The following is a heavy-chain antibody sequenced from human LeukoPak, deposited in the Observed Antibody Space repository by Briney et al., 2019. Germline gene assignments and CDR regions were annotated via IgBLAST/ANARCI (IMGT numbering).Heavy chain of an antibody. D-gene: IGHD3-3*01. CDR3: ARAKDDFWSGYPPSDYYYMDV. J-gene: IGHJ6*03. CDR1: GGSISSYY. Sequence: SETLSLTCTVSGGSISSYYWSWIRQPAGKGLEWVGRIYTSGSTNYNPSLKSRVTMSVDTSKNQFSLKLSSVTAADTAVYYCARAKDDFWSGYPPSDYYYMDVWGKGTTVTVSS. CDR2: IYTSGST. V-gene: IGHV4-4*07.